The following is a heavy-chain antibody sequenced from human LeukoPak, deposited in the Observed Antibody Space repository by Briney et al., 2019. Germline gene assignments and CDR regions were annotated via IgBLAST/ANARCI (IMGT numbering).Heavy chain of an antibody. CDR2: IWYDGRNK. J-gene: IGHJ3*02. D-gene: IGHD2-21*02. CDR3: AKVHYCGGDCYSMDAFDI. Sequence: PGRSLRLSCEASGFPFRNYGMHWVRQAPGKGLEWVAVIWYDGRNKYYADSVKGRFTISRDNSKNTLYLEMNSLRAEDTAVYYCAKVHYCGGDCYSMDAFDIWGQGTMVTVSS. CDR1: GFPFRNYG. V-gene: IGHV3-33*06.